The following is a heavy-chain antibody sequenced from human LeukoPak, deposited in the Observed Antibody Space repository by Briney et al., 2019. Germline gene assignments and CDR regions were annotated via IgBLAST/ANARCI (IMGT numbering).Heavy chain of an antibody. D-gene: IGHD2-2*01. CDR1: GYTFTNYG. CDR2: INAYNGDT. CDR3: ARWGLVAPGTYYYYYMDV. Sequence: ASVKVSCKASGYTFTNYGVTWVRQAPGQGLEWMGWINAYNGDTHYAQNLQGRLTMTTDTSTSMAFMELRSLRPDDTAVYFCARWGLVAPGTYYYYYMDVLGRGTTVTVSS. V-gene: IGHV1-18*01. J-gene: IGHJ6*03.